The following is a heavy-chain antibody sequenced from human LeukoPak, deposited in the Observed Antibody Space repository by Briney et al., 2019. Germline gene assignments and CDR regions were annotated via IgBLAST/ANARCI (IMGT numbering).Heavy chain of an antibody. CDR2: IYWDDDK. CDR1: GCSLSTSGVG. V-gene: IGHV2-5*02. D-gene: IGHD3-10*01. J-gene: IGHJ4*02. CDR3: AHRRSPIWFGEKTRAPFDY. Sequence: SGPTLVNPTQTLTLTCTFSGCSLSTSGVGVGWIRQPPVKALEWLALIYWDDDKRYSPSLKSRLTITKDTSKNQVVLTMTNMDPVDTATYYCAHRRSPIWFGEKTRAPFDYWGQGTLVTVSS.